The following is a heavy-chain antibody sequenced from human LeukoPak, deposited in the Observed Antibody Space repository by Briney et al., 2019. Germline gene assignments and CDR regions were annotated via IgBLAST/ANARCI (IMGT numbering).Heavy chain of an antibody. V-gene: IGHV4-59*01. D-gene: IGHD2-15*01. CDR3: ARGICIGGSCYSDPSDY. CDR1: GGSISSYY. J-gene: IGHJ4*02. CDR2: IYYSGST. Sequence: SETLSLTCTVSGGSISSYYWNWIRQPPGKGLEWIGYIYYSGSTNYNPSLKSRVTISVDTSKNQFSLKLTSVTAADTAVYYCARGICIGGSCYSDPSDYWGQGTLVTVSS.